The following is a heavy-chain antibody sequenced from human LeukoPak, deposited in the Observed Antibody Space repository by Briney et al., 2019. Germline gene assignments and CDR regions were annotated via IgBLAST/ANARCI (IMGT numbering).Heavy chain of an antibody. J-gene: IGHJ3*02. CDR2: IIPILGIA. Sequence: SVKVSCKASGGTFSSYAISWVRQAPGQGLEWMGRIIPILGIANYAQKFQGRVTITADKSTSTAYMELSSLRSEDTAVYYCASSGVTRAFDIWGQGTMVTVSS. CDR3: ASSGVTRAFDI. D-gene: IGHD3-10*01. V-gene: IGHV1-69*04. CDR1: GGTFSSYA.